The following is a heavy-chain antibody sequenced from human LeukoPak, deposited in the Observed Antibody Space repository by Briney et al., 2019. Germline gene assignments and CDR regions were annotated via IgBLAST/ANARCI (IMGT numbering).Heavy chain of an antibody. J-gene: IGHJ4*02. CDR1: GGTFSTYA. Sequence: VASVTVSCKGSGGTFSTYAFSWVRQAPGQGLEWMGGIIPIFRAANYAQNFQGRVTLTADESTSTAYYCARGPGYLGLQSYFDYWGQGTLVTVSS. D-gene: IGHD5-18*01. CDR3: Y. V-gene: IGHV1-69*01. CDR2: IIPIFRAA.